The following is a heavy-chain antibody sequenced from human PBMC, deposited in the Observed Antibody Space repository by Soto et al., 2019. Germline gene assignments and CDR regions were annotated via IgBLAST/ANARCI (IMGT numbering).Heavy chain of an antibody. V-gene: IGHV4-59*01. Sequence: QVQLQESGPGLVKPSETLSLTCTVPGGSISSYYWNWIRKPPGKGLEWIGYSHHSGTTTYTPSLKSRVTISVDTSKNQFSLKLSSVTAADTAVYYCAREQLVAKGMDVWGQGTTVTVSS. CDR3: AREQLVAKGMDV. CDR1: GGSISSYY. CDR2: SHHSGTT. J-gene: IGHJ6*02. D-gene: IGHD1-1*01.